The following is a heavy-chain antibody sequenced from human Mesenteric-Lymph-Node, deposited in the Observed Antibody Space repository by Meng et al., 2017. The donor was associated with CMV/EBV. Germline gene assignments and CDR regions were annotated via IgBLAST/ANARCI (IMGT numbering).Heavy chain of an antibody. J-gene: IGHJ4*02. CDR3: ARDVNYPRGYFDS. Sequence: GGSLRLSCAACGFTVSDYYMSCIRQAPGKGLEWVSYSSASGATTYYADSAKGRFTLSRDNAKNSVFLQMHSLRAEDTAVYYCARDVNYPRGYFDSWGPGILVTVSS. V-gene: IGHV3-11*04. CDR1: GFTVSDYY. CDR2: SSASGATT. D-gene: IGHD1-7*01.